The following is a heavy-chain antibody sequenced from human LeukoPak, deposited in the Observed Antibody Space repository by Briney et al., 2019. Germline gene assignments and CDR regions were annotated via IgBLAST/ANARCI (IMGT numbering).Heavy chain of an antibody. Sequence: SETLSLTCTVSGGSISSYYWSWIRQPPGKGLEWIGSVFHSGNTFYNPSLKSRVTISVDTSKNQFSLRLNSVTAAHTAVYYCATGVSGALYYFDYWGQGILVTVSS. D-gene: IGHD3-10*01. CDR2: VFHSGNT. CDR1: GGSISSYY. V-gene: IGHV4-59*08. J-gene: IGHJ4*02. CDR3: ATGVSGALYYFDY.